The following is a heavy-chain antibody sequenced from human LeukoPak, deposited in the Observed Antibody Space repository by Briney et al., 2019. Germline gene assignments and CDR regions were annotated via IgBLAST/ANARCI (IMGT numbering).Heavy chain of an antibody. CDR2: IKSKTDGGTT. Sequence: GGSLRLSCAASGFTSSNAWMSWVRQAPGKGLEWVGRIKSKTDGGTTDYAAPVKGRFTISRDDSKNTLYLQMNSLKTEDTAVYYAVATIRHGGSDYFDYWGQGTLVTVSS. D-gene: IGHD5-12*01. CDR1: GFTSSNAW. V-gene: IGHV3-15*01. J-gene: IGHJ4*02. CDR3: VATIRHGGSDYFDY.